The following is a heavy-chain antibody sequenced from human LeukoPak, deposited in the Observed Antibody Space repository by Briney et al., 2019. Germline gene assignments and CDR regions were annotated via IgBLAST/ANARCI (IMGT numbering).Heavy chain of an antibody. Sequence: WASVKVSCKASGGTFSSYAISWVRQAPGQGLEWMGGIIPIFGTANYAQKFQGRVTITADESTSTAYMEQSSLRSEDTAVYYCAGVPDRGPNSYYYYGMDVWGKGTTVTVSS. V-gene: IGHV1-69*13. D-gene: IGHD1-1*01. CDR2: IIPIFGTA. J-gene: IGHJ6*04. CDR3: AGVPDRGPNSYYYYGMDV. CDR1: GGTFSSYA.